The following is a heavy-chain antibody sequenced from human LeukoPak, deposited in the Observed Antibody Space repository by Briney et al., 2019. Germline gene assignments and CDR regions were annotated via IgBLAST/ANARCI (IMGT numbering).Heavy chain of an antibody. CDR3: ARDRAPRGEDYASSGYYFTDAFDI. Sequence: GGSLRLSCAASGGTFSSHAMSWVRQAPGKGLEWVSAISGSGGSTYYADSVKGRFTISRDNSKKTLYLQMNSLRAEDTAVYYCARDRAPRGEDYASSGYYFTDAFDIWGQGTMVTVSS. J-gene: IGHJ3*02. CDR1: GGTFSSHA. D-gene: IGHD3-22*01. V-gene: IGHV3-23*01. CDR2: ISGSGGST.